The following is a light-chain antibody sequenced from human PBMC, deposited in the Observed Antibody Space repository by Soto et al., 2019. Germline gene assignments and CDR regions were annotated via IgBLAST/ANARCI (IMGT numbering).Light chain of an antibody. CDR2: GAS. V-gene: IGKV3-15*01. CDR3: QQYNNWPLT. Sequence: EIVMTQSPATLSVSPGERATLSCRASQSINNNLAWYQQKPGQGPRLLIYGASSRATGIPARFSGSGSGTGFTLTISSLQSEDFAIXYCQQYNNWPLTFGGGTKVEIK. CDR1: QSINNN. J-gene: IGKJ4*01.